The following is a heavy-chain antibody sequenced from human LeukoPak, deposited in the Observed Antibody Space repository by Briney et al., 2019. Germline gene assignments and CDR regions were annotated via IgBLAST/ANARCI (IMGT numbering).Heavy chain of an antibody. D-gene: IGHD3-10*01. CDR3: ARDAAFGPIDY. J-gene: IGHJ4*02. CDR2: IYYSGST. Sequence: SQTLSLTCTASGGSISSADYYWSWIRQPPGKGLEWIGYIYYSGSTYYNSSLESRVTISVDTSKNLFFLKLSSVTAADTAVYYCARDAAFGPIDYWGQGTLVTVSS. V-gene: IGHV4-30-4*01. CDR1: GGSISSADYY.